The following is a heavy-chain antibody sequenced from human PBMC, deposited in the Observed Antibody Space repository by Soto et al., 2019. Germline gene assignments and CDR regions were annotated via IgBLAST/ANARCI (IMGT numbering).Heavy chain of an antibody. V-gene: IGHV6-1*01. J-gene: IGHJ6*03. CDR2: TYYRSKWYN. D-gene: IGHD2-8*01. CDR3: ARDSVYATHNYYYYYYMDV. CDR1: GDSVSSNSAA. Sequence: PSQTLSLTCAISGDSVSSNSAAWNWIRQSPSRGLEWLGRTYYRSKWYNDYAVSVKSRITINPDTSKNQFSLQLNSVTPEDTAVYYCARDSVYATHNYYYYYYMDVWGKGTTVTVSS.